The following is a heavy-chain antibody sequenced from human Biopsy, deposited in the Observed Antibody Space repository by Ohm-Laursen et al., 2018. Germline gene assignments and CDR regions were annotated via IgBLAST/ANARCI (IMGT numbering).Heavy chain of an antibody. CDR3: ARDRDRRGWFDP. V-gene: IGHV4-4*07. Sequence: ETLSLTCTVSGGSLSSYSWSWIRQPAGKGLEWIGQIYTSGITNYNPSLKSRVTMSVDTSKNKFSLRVSSVTAADTAVYYCARDRDRRGWFDPWGQGTLVTVSS. CDR1: GGSLSSYS. J-gene: IGHJ5*02. D-gene: IGHD1-14*01. CDR2: IYTSGIT.